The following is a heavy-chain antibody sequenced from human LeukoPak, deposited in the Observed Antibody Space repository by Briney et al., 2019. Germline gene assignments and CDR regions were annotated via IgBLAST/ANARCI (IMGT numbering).Heavy chain of an antibody. J-gene: IGHJ4*02. CDR1: GFTFGSYA. V-gene: IGHV3-30-3*01. Sequence: PGGSLRLSCAASGFTFGSYAMHWVRQAPGKGLEWVAVISYDGSNKYYADSVKGRFTISRDNSKNTLYLQMNSLRAEDTAVYYCAREDILTGYCFDYWGQGTLVTVSS. CDR3: AREDILTGYCFDY. CDR2: ISYDGSNK. D-gene: IGHD3-9*01.